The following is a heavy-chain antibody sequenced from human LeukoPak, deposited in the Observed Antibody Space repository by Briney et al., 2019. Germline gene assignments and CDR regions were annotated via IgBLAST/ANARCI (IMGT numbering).Heavy chain of an antibody. V-gene: IGHV1-69*13. CDR2: IIPIFGTA. CDR3: ASFRYYYDSSGYPNWFDP. D-gene: IGHD3-22*01. Sequence: SVKVSCKTSRGTFSSYAISWVRQAPGQGLEWMGGIIPIFGTANYAQKFQGRVTITADEFTSTAYMGLSSLRSEDTAVYYCASFRYYYDSSGYPNWFDPWGQGTLVTVSS. CDR1: RGTFSSYA. J-gene: IGHJ5*02.